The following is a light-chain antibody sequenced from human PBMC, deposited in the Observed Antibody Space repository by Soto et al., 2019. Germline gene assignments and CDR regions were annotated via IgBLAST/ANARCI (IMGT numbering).Light chain of an antibody. CDR1: SSDVFGYNY. V-gene: IGLV2-8*01. CDR2: EVS. J-gene: IGLJ2*01. Sequence: QSALTQPPSASGSPGQSVTISCTGTSSDVFGYNYVSWYQQHPGKAPKLVIYEVSKRPSGVPDRFSGSKSGNTASLTVSGLQAADEADYYCSSYAGSNNLGVFGGGTKLTVL. CDR3: SSYAGSNNLGV.